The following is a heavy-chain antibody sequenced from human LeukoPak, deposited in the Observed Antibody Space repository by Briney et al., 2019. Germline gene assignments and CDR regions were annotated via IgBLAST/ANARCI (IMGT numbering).Heavy chain of an antibody. CDR2: INHSGST. Sequence: PSETLSLTCAVYGGSFSGYYWSWIRQPPGKGLEWIGEINHSGSTNYNPPLKSRVTISVDTSKNQISLKLSSVTAADTAVYYCARGRFTGGGFGESHDWGQGTLVTVSS. D-gene: IGHD3-10*01. J-gene: IGHJ4*02. CDR1: GGSFSGYY. CDR3: ARGRFTGGGFGESHD. V-gene: IGHV4-34*01.